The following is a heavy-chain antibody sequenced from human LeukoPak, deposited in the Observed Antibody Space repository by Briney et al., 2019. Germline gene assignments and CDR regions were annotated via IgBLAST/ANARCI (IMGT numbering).Heavy chain of an antibody. D-gene: IGHD4-23*01. V-gene: IGHV4-38-2*02. CDR2: INHSGST. CDR3: ARTTTVVAFDI. CDR1: GYSISNGYY. Sequence: PSETLSLTCTVSGYSISNGYYWGWIRQPPGKGLEWIGEINHSGSTNYNPSLKSRVTISVDTSKNQFSLKLSSVTAADTAVYYCARTTTVVAFDIWGQGTMVTVSS. J-gene: IGHJ3*02.